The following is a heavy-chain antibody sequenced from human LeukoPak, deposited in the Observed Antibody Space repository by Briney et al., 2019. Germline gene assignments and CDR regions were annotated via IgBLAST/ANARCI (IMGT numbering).Heavy chain of an antibody. Sequence: ASVEVSCKASGYTFTSYGISWVRQAPGQGLEWMGWISACNGNTNYAQKLHGRVTMTTETSPSTDYVELRSLRSDDTAVDYCATYSSGWSLLYYYYYGMDVWGQGTTVTVSS. CDR2: ISACNGNT. J-gene: IGHJ6*02. V-gene: IGHV1-18*01. CDR3: ATYSSGWSLLYYYYYGMDV. CDR1: GYTFTSYG. D-gene: IGHD6-19*01.